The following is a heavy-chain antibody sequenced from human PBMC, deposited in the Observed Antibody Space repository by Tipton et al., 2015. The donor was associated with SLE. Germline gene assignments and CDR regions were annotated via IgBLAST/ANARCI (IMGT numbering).Heavy chain of an antibody. CDR2: IYHSGSA. Sequence: TLSLTCAVSGGSISSSNWWTWVRQSPDKGLEWIGEIYHSGSATYNPSLESRVTISVDRSKNQFSLKLTSVTAADTAVYYCARGPPFMEWERNWFDPWGQGTQVTVSS. V-gene: IGHV4-4*02. CDR3: ARGPPFMEWERNWFDP. CDR1: GGSISSSNW. D-gene: IGHD3-3*02. J-gene: IGHJ5*02.